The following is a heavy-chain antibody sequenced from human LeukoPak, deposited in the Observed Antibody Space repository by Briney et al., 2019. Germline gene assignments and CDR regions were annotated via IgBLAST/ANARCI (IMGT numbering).Heavy chain of an antibody. CDR3: ARALPDFWSGYYDY. J-gene: IGHJ4*02. V-gene: IGHV1-46*01. D-gene: IGHD3-3*01. CDR2: INPSGGST. Sequence: ASVKVSCKAAGYTFTSSYMHWVRPAPGQGLEWMGIINPSGGSTSYAQKFQGRVTMTRDTSTSTVYMELSSLRSEDTAVYYCARALPDFWSGYYDYWGQGTLVTVSS. CDR1: GYTFTSSY.